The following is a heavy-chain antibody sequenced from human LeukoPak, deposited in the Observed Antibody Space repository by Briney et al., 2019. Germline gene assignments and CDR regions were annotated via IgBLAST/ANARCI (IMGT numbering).Heavy chain of an antibody. J-gene: IGHJ4*02. V-gene: IGHV4-39*01. CDR2: IYYSGNT. CDR3: ARYLAYCSGDCYSAPQSFDY. D-gene: IGHD2-21*02. Sequence: QPSETLSLTCTVSGDSISTSNSYWGWIRQPPGKGLEWIGSIYYSGNTYYNASLKSRVTISVDTSKNQFSLKLTSVTTADTAVYYCARYLAYCSGDCYSAPQSFDYWGQGTLVTVSS. CDR1: GDSISTSNSY.